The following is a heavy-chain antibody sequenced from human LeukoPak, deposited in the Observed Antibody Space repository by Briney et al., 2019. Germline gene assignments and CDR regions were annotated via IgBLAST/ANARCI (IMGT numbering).Heavy chain of an antibody. Sequence: GGSLRLSCVTSGFTFRTYWMSCVRQAPGKGLKWVANIKQDGSEKYYVDSVKGRFTISRDSAKNSLYLQMNSLRAEDTAVYYCARDGKYSSSRDAFDIWGQGTVVTVSS. CDR2: IKQDGSEK. V-gene: IGHV3-7*01. CDR1: GFTFRTYW. J-gene: IGHJ3*02. CDR3: ARDGKYSSSRDAFDI. D-gene: IGHD6-6*01.